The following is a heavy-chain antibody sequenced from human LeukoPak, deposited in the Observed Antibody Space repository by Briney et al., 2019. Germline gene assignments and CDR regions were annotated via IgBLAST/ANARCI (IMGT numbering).Heavy chain of an antibody. Sequence: GGSLRLSCAASGFTFDDYGMSWVRQAPGKGLEWVSGINWNGGSTGYADSVKGRFTISRDNAKNSLYLQMNSLRAEDTALYYCARASGDCDSSGYYYWDFDYWGQGTLVTVSS. CDR3: ARASGDCDSSGYYYWDFDY. J-gene: IGHJ4*02. D-gene: IGHD3-22*01. CDR2: INWNGGST. V-gene: IGHV3-20*04. CDR1: GFTFDDYG.